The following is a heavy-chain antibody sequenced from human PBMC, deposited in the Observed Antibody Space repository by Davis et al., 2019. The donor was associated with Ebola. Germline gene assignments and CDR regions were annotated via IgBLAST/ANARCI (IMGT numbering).Heavy chain of an antibody. V-gene: IGHV4-34*01. D-gene: IGHD2-2*01. CDR2: INQSGST. J-gene: IGHJ5*02. CDR3: AKAQYCTSTTCYDRFDP. CDR1: GGSISGDYY. Sequence: PSETLSLTCNVSGGSISGDYYWSWIRQPSGKGLEWIGEINQSGSTNCNPSLKSRVTISVDTSKSQFSLKLTSLTAADTAMYYCAKAQYCTSTTCYDRFDPWGQGTLVSVTS.